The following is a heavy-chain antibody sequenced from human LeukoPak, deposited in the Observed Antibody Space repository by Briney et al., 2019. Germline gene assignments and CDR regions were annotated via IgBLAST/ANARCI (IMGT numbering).Heavy chain of an antibody. CDR2: ISYDGSNK. Sequence: PGGSLRLSCAASGFTFSSYAMHWVRQAPGKGLEWVAVISYDGSNKYYADSVKGRFTISRDNSKNTLYLQMNSLGAEDTAVYYCARDTYYYDSSGYYSPQGYYYYGMDVWGQGTTVTVSS. CDR1: GFTFSSYA. V-gene: IGHV3-30-3*01. J-gene: IGHJ6*02. D-gene: IGHD3-22*01. CDR3: ARDTYYYDSSGYYSPQGYYYYGMDV.